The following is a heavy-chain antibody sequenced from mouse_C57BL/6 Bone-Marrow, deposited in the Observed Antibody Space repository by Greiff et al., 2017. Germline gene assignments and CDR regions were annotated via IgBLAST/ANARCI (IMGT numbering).Heavy chain of an antibody. CDR3: ARQDGYSAMDY. CDR1: GYSFTGYF. J-gene: IGHJ4*01. CDR2: INPYNGDT. V-gene: IGHV1-20*01. Sequence: VQLKESGPELVKPGDSVKISCKASGYSFTGYFMNWVMQSHGKSLEWIGRINPYNGDTFYNQKFKGKATLTVDKSSSTAHMERRSLTSEDSAVYYCARQDGYSAMDYWGQGTSVTVSS. D-gene: IGHD2-3*01.